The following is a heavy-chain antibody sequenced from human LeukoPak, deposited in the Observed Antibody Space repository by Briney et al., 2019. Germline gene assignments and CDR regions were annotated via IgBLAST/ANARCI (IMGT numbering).Heavy chain of an antibody. D-gene: IGHD3-22*01. Sequence: ASVKVSCKASGYTFTTYYMHWMRQAPGQGPEWMGMINPGDGRTTYARKFQGRVALTRNTATSTDYMELSGLSSQDTAVYYCARLHSSLHYYDTSGYFHYWGQGTLVTVSS. CDR1: GYTFTTYY. CDR3: ARLHSSLHYYDTSGYFHY. V-gene: IGHV1-46*01. J-gene: IGHJ4*02. CDR2: INPGDGRT.